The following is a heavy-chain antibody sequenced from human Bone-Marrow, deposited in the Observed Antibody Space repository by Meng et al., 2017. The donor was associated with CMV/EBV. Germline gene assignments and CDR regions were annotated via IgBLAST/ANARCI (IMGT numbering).Heavy chain of an antibody. CDR3: ARAYCSSTTCYNRGYYVKGLDV. CDR1: GGTFSSYA. D-gene: IGHD2-2*02. V-gene: IGHV1-69*05. CDR2: IIPMFSTA. J-gene: IGHJ6*02. Sequence: SVKVSCKASGGTFSSYAINWVRQAPGQGLEWMGGIIPMFSTADYAQKFEGRVTITTDESTSTAYMEVTSLRSEDTAVYFRARAYCSSTTCYNRGYYVKGLDVWGQGTTVTVSS.